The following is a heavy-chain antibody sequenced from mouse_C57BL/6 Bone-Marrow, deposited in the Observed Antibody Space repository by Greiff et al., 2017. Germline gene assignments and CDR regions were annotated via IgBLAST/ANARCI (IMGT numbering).Heavy chain of an antibody. Sequence: QVQLQQSGPELVKPGASVKISCKASGYAFSSSWMNWVKQRPGKGLEWIGRICPGDGDTNYNGKFKGKATLTADKSSSTAYMQLSSLTSEDSAVYFCAIYGSSYLLTRYFDVWGTGTTVTVSS. J-gene: IGHJ1*03. CDR2: ICPGDGDT. V-gene: IGHV1-82*01. CDR1: GYAFSSSW. D-gene: IGHD1-1*01. CDR3: AIYGSSYLLTRYFDV.